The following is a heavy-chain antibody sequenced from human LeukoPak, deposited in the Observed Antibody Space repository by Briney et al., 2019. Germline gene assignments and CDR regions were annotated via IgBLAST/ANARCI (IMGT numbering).Heavy chain of an antibody. V-gene: IGHV3-48*04. Sequence: GGSLRLSCAASGFTFSSYSMNWVRQAPGKGLEWVSYISSSSSTIYYADSVKGRFTSSRDNVKNSLYLQMNSLRAEDTAVYYCVRQYYYGSGSYLWAPDYWGQGTLVTVSS. J-gene: IGHJ4*02. D-gene: IGHD3-10*01. CDR3: VRQYYYGSGSYLWAPDY. CDR1: GFTFSSYS. CDR2: ISSSSSTI.